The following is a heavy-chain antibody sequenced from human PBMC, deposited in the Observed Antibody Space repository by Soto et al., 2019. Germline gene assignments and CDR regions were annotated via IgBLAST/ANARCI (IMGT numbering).Heavy chain of an antibody. D-gene: IGHD5-18*01. V-gene: IGHV1-46*01. J-gene: IGHJ5*02. CDR3: ARDDRKIDDTAMLRFDP. CDR2: ISPSRGST. Sequence: ASVEVSCKASGYSFITYYMHWVRQAPGQGLEWMGLISPSRGSTSYAQNFQGRVTMTRDTSTSTVYMELSSLRSEDTAVYYCARDDRKIDDTAMLRFDPWGQGTMGTVSS. CDR1: GYSFITYY.